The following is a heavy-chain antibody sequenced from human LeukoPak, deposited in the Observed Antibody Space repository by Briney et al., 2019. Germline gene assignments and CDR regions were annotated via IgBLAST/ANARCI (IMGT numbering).Heavy chain of an antibody. J-gene: IGHJ5*02. Sequence: GGSLRLSCSASGFTVSSNYMSWVREAPGRGLEWVSVIYSGGSTYYADSVKGRFTISRDNSKNTLYLQMNSLRAEDTAVYYCAREVVAALYNWFDPWGQGTLVTVSS. CDR1: GFTVSSNY. CDR2: IYSGGST. D-gene: IGHD2-15*01. CDR3: AREVVAALYNWFDP. V-gene: IGHV3-53*01.